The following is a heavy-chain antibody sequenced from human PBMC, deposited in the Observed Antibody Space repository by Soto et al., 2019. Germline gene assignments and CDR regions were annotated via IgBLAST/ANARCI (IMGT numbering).Heavy chain of an antibody. D-gene: IGHD4-17*01. J-gene: IGHJ4*02. CDR2: ISGSGTNR. CDR1: GFTFSSYA. V-gene: IGHV3-23*01. Sequence: EVQLLESGGGLVQPGGSLRLSCAASGFTFSSYAMTWVRQAPGKGLEWVSAISGSGTNRYYADSVKGRFTISRDNSKNTLYLQMNSLRPEDTAVYYCAKDRVDYGDYRGLDYWGQGTLVTVSS. CDR3: AKDRVDYGDYRGLDY.